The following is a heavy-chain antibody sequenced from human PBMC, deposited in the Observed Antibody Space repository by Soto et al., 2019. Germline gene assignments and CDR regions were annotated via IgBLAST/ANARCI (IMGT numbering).Heavy chain of an antibody. Sequence: GGSLRLSCATSGFTLSYSFMSWVRQAPGKGLEWVSLIYSDGSTFYADAVKGRFTISRDNSKNTLYLQMNSLRAEDTAVYYCARVVHYYGSGSYYGPYFDYWGQGTLVTVSS. CDR1: GFTLSYSF. CDR3: ARVVHYYGSGSYYGPYFDY. V-gene: IGHV3-66*01. D-gene: IGHD3-10*01. CDR2: IYSDGST. J-gene: IGHJ4*02.